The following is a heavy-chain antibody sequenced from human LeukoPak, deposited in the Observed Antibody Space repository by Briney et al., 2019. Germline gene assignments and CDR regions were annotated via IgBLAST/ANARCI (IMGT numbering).Heavy chain of an antibody. CDR3: ARDGDSGTQDY. D-gene: IGHD2-21*01. Sequence: GASVKVSCKASGGTFSSYAISWVRQAPGQGLKWMGRIIPIFGTANYAQKFQGRVTITTDESTSTAYMELSSLRSEDTAVYYCARDGDSGTQDYWGQGTLVTVSS. J-gene: IGHJ4*02. CDR1: GGTFSSYA. CDR2: IIPIFGTA. V-gene: IGHV1-69*05.